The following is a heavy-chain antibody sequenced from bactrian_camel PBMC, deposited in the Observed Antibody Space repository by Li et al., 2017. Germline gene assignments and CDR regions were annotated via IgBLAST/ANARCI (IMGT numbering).Heavy chain of an antibody. CDR3: ATDRAGDT. Sequence: VQLVESGGGSAQSGGSLTLSCAASGFSVDDEDMGWFRQAPGSECEMVSTIYSPDGSTSYADFVSGRFSISRDNAKGTVYLQLNSLETDDTGMYYCATDRAGDTRGRGTQVTVS. J-gene: IGHJ4*01. CDR1: GFSVDDED. V-gene: IGHV3S63*01. D-gene: IGHD5*01. CDR2: IYSPDGST.